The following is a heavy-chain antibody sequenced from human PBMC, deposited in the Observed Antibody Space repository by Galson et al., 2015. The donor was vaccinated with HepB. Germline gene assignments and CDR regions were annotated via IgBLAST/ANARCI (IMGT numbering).Heavy chain of an antibody. CDR1: GFTFSSYE. Sequence: SLRLSCAASGFTFSSYEMNWVRQAPGKGLEWVSYISSSGSTIYYADSVKGRFTISRDNAKNSLYLQMNSLRAEDTAVYYCARKAFSYCGGDCYPDAFDIWGQGTMVTVSS. V-gene: IGHV3-48*03. CDR3: ARKAFSYCGGDCYPDAFDI. J-gene: IGHJ3*02. CDR2: ISSSGSTI. D-gene: IGHD2-21*02.